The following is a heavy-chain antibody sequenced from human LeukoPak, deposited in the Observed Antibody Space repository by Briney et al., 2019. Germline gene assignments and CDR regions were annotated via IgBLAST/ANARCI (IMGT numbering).Heavy chain of an antibody. D-gene: IGHD5-12*01. V-gene: IGHV4-39*07. J-gene: IGHJ4*02. CDR3: ARATGVATIPYFDY. CDR2: IYYSGST. Sequence: SETLSLTCTVSGGSISSSSYYWGWIRQPPGKGLEWIGSIYYSGSTYYNPSLKSRVTISVDTSKNQFSLKLSSVTAADTAVYYCARATGVATIPYFDYWGQGTLVTVSS. CDR1: GGSISSSSYY.